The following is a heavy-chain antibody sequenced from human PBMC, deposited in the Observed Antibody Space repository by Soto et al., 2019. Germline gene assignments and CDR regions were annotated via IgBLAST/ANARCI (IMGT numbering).Heavy chain of an antibody. Sequence: QVQLVQSGAEVKKPGASVKVSCKASGYTFTSYGISWVRQAPGQGLEWMGWISAYNGNTNYAQKLQGRVSMTPATSTSTADMELRSLRPADTAVYYCARDGGADNWNDEGMDVWAKGPRSPSP. J-gene: IGHJ6*02. CDR3: ARDGGADNWNDEGMDV. V-gene: IGHV1-18*01. CDR1: GYTFTSYG. CDR2: ISAYNGNT. D-gene: IGHD1-20*01.